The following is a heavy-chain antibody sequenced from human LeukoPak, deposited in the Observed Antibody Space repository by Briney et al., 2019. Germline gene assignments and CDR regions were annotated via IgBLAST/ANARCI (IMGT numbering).Heavy chain of an antibody. V-gene: IGHV3-53*01. CDR3: TRGGGYSYGYYFDS. Sequence: PGGSLRLSCAASGFTVSSNYMSWVRQAPGKGLEWVSVIYSGGSTYYADSVKGRFTISRDNARNSLYLEMNSLRAGDTAVYYCTRGGGYSYGYYFDSWGQGTLVTVSS. CDR2: IYSGGST. J-gene: IGHJ4*02. D-gene: IGHD5-18*01. CDR1: GFTVSSNY.